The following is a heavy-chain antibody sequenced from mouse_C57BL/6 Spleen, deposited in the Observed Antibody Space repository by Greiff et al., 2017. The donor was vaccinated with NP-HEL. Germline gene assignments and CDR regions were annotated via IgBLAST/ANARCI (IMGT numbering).Heavy chain of an antibody. Sequence: VQLQQPGAELVKPGASVKLSCKASGYTFTSYWMHWVKQRPGQGLEWIGMIHPNSGSTNYNEKFKSKATLTVDKSSSTAYMQLSSLTSEDSAVYYCARTLDYYGSSYPFAYWGQGTLVTVSA. CDR1: GYTFTSYW. CDR2: IHPNSGST. D-gene: IGHD1-1*01. V-gene: IGHV1-64*01. J-gene: IGHJ3*01. CDR3: ARTLDYYGSSYPFAY.